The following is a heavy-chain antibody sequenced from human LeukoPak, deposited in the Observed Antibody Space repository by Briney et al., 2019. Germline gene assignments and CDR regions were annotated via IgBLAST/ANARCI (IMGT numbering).Heavy chain of an antibody. CDR2: INHSGST. Sequence: KPSETLSLTCAVYGGSLSGYYWSWIRQPPGKGLEWIGEINHSGSTNYNPSLKSRVTISVDTSKNQFSLKLSSVTAADTAVYYCARVYGSGSYYNGYYYYYMDVWGKGTTVTISS. J-gene: IGHJ6*03. CDR1: GGSLSGYY. CDR3: ARVYGSGSYYNGYYYYYMDV. V-gene: IGHV4-34*01. D-gene: IGHD3-10*01.